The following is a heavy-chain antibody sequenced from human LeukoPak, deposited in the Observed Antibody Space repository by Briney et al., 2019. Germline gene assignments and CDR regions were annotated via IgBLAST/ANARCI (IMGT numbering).Heavy chain of an antibody. J-gene: IGHJ4*02. CDR3: ARGASTRDFDY. CDR1: GGSISSSSYY. CDR2: IYQSGST. V-gene: IGHV4-61*05. D-gene: IGHD1-26*01. Sequence: PSETLSLTCTVSGGSISSSSYYWGWIRQPPGKGLEWIGYIYQSGSTSYNPSLKSRVTISVDTSKNQFSLKLSSVTAADTAMYYCARGASTRDFDYWGQGTLVTVSS.